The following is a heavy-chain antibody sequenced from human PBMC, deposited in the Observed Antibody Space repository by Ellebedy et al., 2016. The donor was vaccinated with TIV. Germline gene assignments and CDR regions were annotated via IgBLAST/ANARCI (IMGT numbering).Heavy chain of an antibody. V-gene: IGHV1-69*13. CDR3: ASTYSSSWYAGSFDY. CDR1: GGTFSSYA. CDR2: IIPIFGTA. J-gene: IGHJ4*02. D-gene: IGHD6-13*01. Sequence: ASVKVSCKASGGTFSSYAISWVRQAPGQGLEWMGGIIPIFGTANYAQKFQGRVTITADESTSTAYMELSSLRSEDTAVYYCASTYSSSWYAGSFDYWGQGTLVTVSS.